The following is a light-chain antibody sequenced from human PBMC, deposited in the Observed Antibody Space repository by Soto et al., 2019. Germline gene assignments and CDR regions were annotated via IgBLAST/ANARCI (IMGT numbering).Light chain of an antibody. Sequence: EMVMTQSPGTLSLSPAQRATLSCRASQSLSSSFLAWYQQKPGQAPRLIIYGASSRAAGIPDRFSGSGSGTDFTLTISSLEPEDFAVYYCHQFATTRSFGQGTKLDIK. CDR2: GAS. V-gene: IGKV3-20*01. CDR3: HQFATTRS. CDR1: QSLSSSF. J-gene: IGKJ1*01.